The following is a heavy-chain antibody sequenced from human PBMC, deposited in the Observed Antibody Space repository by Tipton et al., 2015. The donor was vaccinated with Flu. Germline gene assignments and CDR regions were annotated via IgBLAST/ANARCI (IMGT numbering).Heavy chain of an antibody. D-gene: IGHD3-22*01. J-gene: IGHJ3*02. CDR2: IYYSGRT. V-gene: IGHV4-34*01. CDR1: GGSFSGYY. CDR3: AHDSSGYYYGLIAFDI. Sequence: TLSLTCAVYGGSFSGYYWGWIRQPPGKGVEWIGSIYYSGRTYYNPSLKSRVTISVDTSKNQFSLKLSSVTAADTAVYYCAHDSSGYYYGLIAFDIWGQGTMVTVSS.